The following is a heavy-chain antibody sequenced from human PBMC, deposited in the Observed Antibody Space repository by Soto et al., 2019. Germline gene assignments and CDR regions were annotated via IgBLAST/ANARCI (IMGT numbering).Heavy chain of an antibody. Sequence: SETLSLTCTVSGGSISSYYWSWIRQPPGKGLEWIGYIYYSGSTNYNPSLKSRVTISVDTSKNQFSLKLSSVTAADTAVYYCARGGRDWLQIGSFDYWGQGTLVTVAS. CDR2: IYYSGST. V-gene: IGHV4-59*01. CDR1: GGSISSYY. J-gene: IGHJ4*02. CDR3: ARGGRDWLQIGSFDY. D-gene: IGHD1-26*01.